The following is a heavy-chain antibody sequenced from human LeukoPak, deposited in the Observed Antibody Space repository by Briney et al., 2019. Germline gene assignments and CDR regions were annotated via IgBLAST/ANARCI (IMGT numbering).Heavy chain of an antibody. J-gene: IGHJ4*02. CDR2: ITAGGDST. V-gene: IGHV3-23*01. CDR1: GFTFSGYA. D-gene: IGHD6-13*01. Sequence: PGGSLRLSCAASGFTFSGYAMSWVRLAPGPGLEWVSAITAGGDSTYYAESVEGRFTISRDNLKNMVFLQMSTLRAEDTAIYYCAKSHASIWNVYDYWGQGTLVTVSS. CDR3: AKSHASIWNVYDY.